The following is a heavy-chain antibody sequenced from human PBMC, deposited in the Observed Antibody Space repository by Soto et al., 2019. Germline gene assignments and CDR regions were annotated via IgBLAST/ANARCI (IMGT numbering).Heavy chain of an antibody. V-gene: IGHV1-69*13. Sequence: ASVKVSCKASGGTFSSYAISWVRQAPGQGLEWMGGIIPIFGTANYAQKFQGRVTITADESTSTAYMELSSLRSEDTAVYYCARRYYGSGSYYSFDYWGQGTLVTVYS. D-gene: IGHD3-10*01. J-gene: IGHJ4*02. CDR1: GGTFSSYA. CDR2: IIPIFGTA. CDR3: ARRYYGSGSYYSFDY.